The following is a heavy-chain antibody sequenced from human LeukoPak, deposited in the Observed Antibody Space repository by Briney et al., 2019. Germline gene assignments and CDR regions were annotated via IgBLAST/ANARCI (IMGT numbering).Heavy chain of an antibody. Sequence: GGSLRLSCAASGFTVSSNYMSWVRQAPGKGLEWVSIIYSGGSTFYADSVKGRFTISRDNAKNSLYLQMNSLRAEDTAVYYCARVLDILTEHDAFDIWGQGTMVTVSS. CDR2: IYSGGST. D-gene: IGHD3-9*01. J-gene: IGHJ3*02. V-gene: IGHV3-53*01. CDR3: ARVLDILTEHDAFDI. CDR1: GFTVSSNY.